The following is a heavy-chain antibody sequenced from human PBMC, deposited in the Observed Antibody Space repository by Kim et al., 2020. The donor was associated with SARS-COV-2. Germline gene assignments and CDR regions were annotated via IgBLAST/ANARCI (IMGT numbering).Heavy chain of an antibody. J-gene: IGHJ4*02. Sequence: YAVYGGSFSGYYWSWIRQPPGKGLEWIGEINHSGSTNYNTSLKSRVTISVDTSKNQFALKLSSVTAADTAVYYCARVGMVRGVTRWGQGTLVTVSS. CDR2: INHSGST. CDR1: GGSFSGYY. V-gene: IGHV4-34*01. CDR3: ARVGMVRGVTR. D-gene: IGHD3-10*01.